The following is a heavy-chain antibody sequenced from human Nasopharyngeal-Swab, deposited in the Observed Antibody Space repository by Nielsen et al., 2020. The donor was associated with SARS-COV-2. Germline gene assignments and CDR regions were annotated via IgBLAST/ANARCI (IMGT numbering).Heavy chain of an antibody. V-gene: IGHV3-33*01. CDR2: IWYDGSNK. J-gene: IGHJ4*02. CDR3: ARGRRSFPTDY. Sequence: GGSLRLSCAASGFTFSSYGMHWGRQAPGKGLEWVAVIWYDGSNKYYADSVKGRFTISRDNSKNTLYLQMNSLRAEDTAVYYCARGRRSFPTDYWGQGTLVTVSS. D-gene: IGHD1-1*01. CDR1: GFTFSSYG.